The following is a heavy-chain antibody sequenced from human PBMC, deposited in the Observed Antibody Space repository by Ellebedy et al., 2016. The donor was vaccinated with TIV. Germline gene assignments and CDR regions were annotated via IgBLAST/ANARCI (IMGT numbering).Heavy chain of an antibody. Sequence: AASVKVSCKASGGTFSSYAISWVRQPPGQGLEWMGRIIPILGIANYAQKFQGRVTITADKSTSTAYMELSSLRSEDTAVYYCARGSRKYDSSGYTRTGMDVWGQGTTVTVSS. CDR1: GGTFSSYA. J-gene: IGHJ6*02. CDR3: ARGSRKYDSSGYTRTGMDV. V-gene: IGHV1-69*04. CDR2: IIPILGIA. D-gene: IGHD3-22*01.